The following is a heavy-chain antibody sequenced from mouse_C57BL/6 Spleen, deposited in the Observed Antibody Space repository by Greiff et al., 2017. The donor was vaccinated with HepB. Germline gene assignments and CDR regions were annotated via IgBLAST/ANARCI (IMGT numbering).Heavy chain of an antibody. J-gene: IGHJ2*01. Sequence: EVKVEESGPGLVKPSQSLSLTCSVTGYSITSGYYWNWIRQFPGNKLEWMGYISYDGSNNYNPSLKNRISITRDTSKNQFFLKLNSVTTEDTATYYCASYYGSIFDYWGQGTTLTVSS. CDR1: GYSITSGYY. CDR2: ISYDGSN. CDR3: ASYYGSIFDY. V-gene: IGHV3-6*01. D-gene: IGHD1-1*01.